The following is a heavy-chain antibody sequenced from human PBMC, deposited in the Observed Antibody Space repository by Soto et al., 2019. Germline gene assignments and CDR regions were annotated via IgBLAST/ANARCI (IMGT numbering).Heavy chain of an antibody. D-gene: IGHD5-12*01. Sequence: GGSLRLSCAASGFTFSSYAMSWVRQAPGKGLEWVSAISGSGGSTYYADSVKGRFTISRDNSKNTLYLQMNSLRAEDTAVYYCAKVQTVYSGSDLNYLDYWGQGTLVTVSS. CDR1: GFTFSSYA. V-gene: IGHV3-23*01. CDR3: AKVQTVYSGSDLNYLDY. J-gene: IGHJ4*02. CDR2: ISGSGGST.